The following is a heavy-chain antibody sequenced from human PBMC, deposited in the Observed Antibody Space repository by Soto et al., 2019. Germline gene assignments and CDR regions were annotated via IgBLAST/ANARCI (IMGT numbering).Heavy chain of an antibody. CDR1: GYTFTSYY. D-gene: IGHD3-16*02. V-gene: IGHV1-46*01. CDR2: INPSGGST. Sequence: ASVKVSCKASGYTFTSYYMHWVRQAPGQGLEWMGIINPSGGSTSYAQKFQGRVSMTRDTSTSTVYMELSSLRSEDTAVYYCAREMLTRYTRAGGVDPWGQGTLVTVSS. J-gene: IGHJ5*02. CDR3: AREMLTRYTRAGGVDP.